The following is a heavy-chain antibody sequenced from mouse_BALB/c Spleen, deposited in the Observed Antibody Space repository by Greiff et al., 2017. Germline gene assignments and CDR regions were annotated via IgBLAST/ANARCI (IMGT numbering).Heavy chain of an antibody. J-gene: IGHJ2*01. CDR1: GFTFTDYY. CDR2: IRNKANGYTT. CDR3: ARDAGEDYFDY. V-gene: IGHV7-3*02. Sequence: EVKVVESGGGLVQPGGSLRLSCATSGFTFTDYYMSWVRQPPGKALEWLGFIRNKANGYTTEYSASVKGRFTISRDNSQSILYLQMNTLRAEDSATYYCARDAGEDYFDYWGQGTTLTVSS.